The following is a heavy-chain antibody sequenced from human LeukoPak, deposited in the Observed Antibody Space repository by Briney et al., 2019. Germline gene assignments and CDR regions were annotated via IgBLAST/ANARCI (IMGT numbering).Heavy chain of an antibody. CDR1: GFTFSSYA. J-gene: IGHJ6*02. CDR2: ISYDGSNK. V-gene: IGHV3-30-3*01. Sequence: GGSLRLSCAASGFTFSSYAMHWVRQAPGKGLEWVAVISYDGSNKYYADSAKGRFTISRDNSKNTLYLQMNSLRAEDTAVYYCAILDGYCSSTSCYKYYYYGMDVWGQGTTVTVSS. D-gene: IGHD2-2*02. CDR3: AILDGYCSSTSCYKYYYYGMDV.